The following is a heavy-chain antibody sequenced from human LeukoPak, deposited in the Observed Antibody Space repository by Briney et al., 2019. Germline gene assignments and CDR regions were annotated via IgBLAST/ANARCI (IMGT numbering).Heavy chain of an antibody. D-gene: IGHD2-15*01. CDR1: GFTFSSYS. Sequence: GGSLRLSCAASGFTFSSYSMNWVRQAPGKGLEWVSSISSSSSYIYYADSVKGRFTISRDNAKNSLYLQMNSLRAEDTAVYYRASPLGGYCSGGSCLLGSYYYYMDVWGKGTTVTVSS. CDR2: ISSSSSYI. CDR3: ASPLGGYCSGGSCLLGSYYYYMDV. J-gene: IGHJ6*03. V-gene: IGHV3-21*01.